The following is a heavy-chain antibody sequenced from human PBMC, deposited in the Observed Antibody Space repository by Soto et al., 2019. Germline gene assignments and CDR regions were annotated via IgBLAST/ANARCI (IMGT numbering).Heavy chain of an antibody. J-gene: IGHJ5*02. CDR1: GGTFSSYA. D-gene: IGHD3-10*01. Sequence: SVKVSCKASGGTFSSYAISWVRQAPGQGLEWMGGIIPIFGTANYAQRFQGRVTITADESTSTAYMELSSLRSEDTAVYYCALPGSGSYYLPNNWFDPWGQGTLVTVSS. CDR3: ALPGSGSYYLPNNWFDP. CDR2: IIPIFGTA. V-gene: IGHV1-69*13.